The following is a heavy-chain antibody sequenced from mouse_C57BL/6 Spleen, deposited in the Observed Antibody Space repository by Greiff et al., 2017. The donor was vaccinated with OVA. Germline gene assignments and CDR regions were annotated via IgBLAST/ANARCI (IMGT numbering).Heavy chain of an antibody. CDR1: GYTFTSYW. J-gene: IGHJ2*01. CDR3: ARRGITTGVPFDY. V-gene: IGHV1-61*01. Sequence: QVHVKQPGAELVRPGSSVKLSCKASGYTFTSYWMAWVKQRPGQGLEWIGNIYPSDSETHYNQKFKDKATLTVDKSASTVYMQLSSLTSEDSAVYYCARRGITTGVPFDYWGQGTTLTVSS. D-gene: IGHD1-1*01. CDR2: IYPSDSET.